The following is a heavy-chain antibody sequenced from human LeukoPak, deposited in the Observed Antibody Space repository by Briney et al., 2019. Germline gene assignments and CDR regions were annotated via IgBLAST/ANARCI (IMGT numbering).Heavy chain of an antibody. CDR3: ATGNQLTAPYYFDY. CDR1: GYTLTELS. V-gene: IGHV1-24*01. CDR2: FDPEDGET. J-gene: IGHJ4*02. D-gene: IGHD2-2*01. Sequence: ASVKVSCKVSGYTLTELSMHWVRQAPGKGLEWMGGFDPEDGETIYAQKFQGRVTMTEDTSTGTAYMELSSLRSEDTAVYYCATGNQLTAPYYFDYWGQGTLVTVSS.